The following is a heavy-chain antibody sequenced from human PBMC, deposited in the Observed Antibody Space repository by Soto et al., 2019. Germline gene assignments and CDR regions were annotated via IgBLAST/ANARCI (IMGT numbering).Heavy chain of an antibody. Sequence: EVQLVESGGGLVQPGGSLRLSCAASGFTFSSYWMSWVRQAPGKGLEWVANINQEGSEKYYVDSVKGRFTISRDNAKNALYLQMNSLRAEDTAVYYWAREVYDSCSNLGYYYYDMDVWGEGTTVTVSS. CDR3: AREVYDSCSNLGYYYYDMDV. V-gene: IGHV3-7*01. D-gene: IGHD2-8*01. CDR1: GFTFSSYW. CDR2: INQEGSEK. J-gene: IGHJ6*03.